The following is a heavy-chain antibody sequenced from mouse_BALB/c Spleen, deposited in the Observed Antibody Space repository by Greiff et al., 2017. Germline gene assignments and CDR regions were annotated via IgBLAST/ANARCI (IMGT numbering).Heavy chain of an antibody. D-gene: IGHD2-14*01. Sequence: EVKLVESGGGLVKPGGSLKLSCAASGFTFSSYAMSWVRQSPEKRLEWVAEISSGGSYTYYPDTVTGRFTISRDNAKDTLYLEMSSLRSEDTAMYYCATYRSYYAMDYWGQGTSVTVSS. J-gene: IGHJ4*01. CDR3: ATYRSYYAMDY. V-gene: IGHV5-9-4*01. CDR2: ISSGGSYT. CDR1: GFTFSSYA.